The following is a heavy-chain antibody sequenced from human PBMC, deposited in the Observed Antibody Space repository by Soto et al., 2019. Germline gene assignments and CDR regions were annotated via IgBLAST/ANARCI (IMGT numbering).Heavy chain of an antibody. V-gene: IGHV2-5*02. CDR2: IYWDDDK. J-gene: IGHJ1*01. CDR3: AHRPRGSSWYFSEYFQH. CDR1: GFSLSTSGVG. Sequence: QITLKESGPTLVKPTQTLTLTCTFSGFSLSTSGVGVGWIRQPPGKALEWLALIYWDDDKRYSPSLKSRLTITKDTSKNQVVLTMTNMDPVDTATYYCAHRPRGSSWYFSEYFQHWGQGTLVTVSS. D-gene: IGHD6-13*01.